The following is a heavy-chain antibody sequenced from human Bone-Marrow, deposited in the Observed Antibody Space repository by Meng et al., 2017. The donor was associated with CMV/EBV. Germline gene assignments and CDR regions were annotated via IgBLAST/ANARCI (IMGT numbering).Heavy chain of an antibody. V-gene: IGHV1-18*01. Sequence: ASVKVSCKASGYTFTSYGISWVRQAPGQGLEWMGWISAYNGNTNYAQKLQGRVTMTTDTSTRTAYMELRSLRSDDTAVYYCARDLVVYYYYYGMDVWGQGTTVTVSS. CDR2: ISAYNGNT. J-gene: IGHJ6*02. CDR3: ARDLVVYYYYYGMDV. CDR1: GYTFTSYG. D-gene: IGHD6-6*01.